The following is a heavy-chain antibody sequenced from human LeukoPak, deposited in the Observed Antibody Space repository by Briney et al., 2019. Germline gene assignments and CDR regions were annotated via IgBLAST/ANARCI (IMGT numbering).Heavy chain of an antibody. CDR1: GFTFSSYA. D-gene: IGHD3-3*01. V-gene: IGHV3-23*01. Sequence: GGSLRLSCAASGFTFSSYAMSWVRQAPGQGLEWVSAISGSGGSTYYADSVKGRFTISRDNSKNTLYLQMNSLRAEDTAVYYCARDRASYDFWRGYNYMDVWGKGTTVTVSS. CDR2: ISGSGGST. CDR3: ARDRASYDFWRGYNYMDV. J-gene: IGHJ6*03.